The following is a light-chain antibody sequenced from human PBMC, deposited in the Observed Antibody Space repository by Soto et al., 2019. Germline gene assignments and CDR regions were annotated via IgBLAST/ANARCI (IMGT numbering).Light chain of an antibody. J-gene: IGKJ3*01. V-gene: IGKV1-9*01. CDR1: QGIGTY. CDR3: QQLNSYPGFT. Sequence: DIQLTQSPSFLSASVGDRVTITCRASQGIGTYLAWYQQKSGKAPKVLIYAASTLQSGVPSRFSGSGSGTEFTLTISSLQPEDFATYYCQQLNSYPGFTFGPGTKVDI. CDR2: AAS.